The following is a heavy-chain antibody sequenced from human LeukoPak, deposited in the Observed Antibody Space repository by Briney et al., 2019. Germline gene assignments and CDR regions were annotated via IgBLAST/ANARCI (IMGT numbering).Heavy chain of an antibody. J-gene: IGHJ4*02. V-gene: IGHV1-69*13. CDR1: GGTFSSYA. Sequence: SVKVSCKASGGTFSSYAISWVRQAPGQGLEWMGGIIPIFGTANYAQKFQGRVTITAGESTSTAYMELSSLRSEDTAVYYCASHYYDSSGYWVDYWGQGTLVTVSS. CDR3: ASHYYDSSGYWVDY. CDR2: IIPIFGTA. D-gene: IGHD3-22*01.